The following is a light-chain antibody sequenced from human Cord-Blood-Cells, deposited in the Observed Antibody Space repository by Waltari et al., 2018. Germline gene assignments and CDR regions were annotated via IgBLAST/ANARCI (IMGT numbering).Light chain of an antibody. V-gene: IGKV1-5*01. J-gene: IGKJ1*01. CDR3: QQYNSYSWT. CDR1: QSISSW. Sequence: DIQMTQSPSTLSASVGDRVTITCRASQSISSWLAWYQQKPGKAPKLLIYDASSLESGVPARFSGSGSGTGFTLTISSLQPDDFATYYCQQYNSYSWTCGQGTKVEIK. CDR2: DAS.